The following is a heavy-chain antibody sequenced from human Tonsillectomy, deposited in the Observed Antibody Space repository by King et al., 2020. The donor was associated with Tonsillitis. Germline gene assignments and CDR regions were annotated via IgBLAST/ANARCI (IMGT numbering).Heavy chain of an antibody. CDR2: IIPMFGTA. V-gene: IGHV1-69*01. CDR1: GGTFSSYA. D-gene: IGHD3-9*01. CDR3: ARGPLLRYFDWLSNNWFDP. J-gene: IGHJ5*02. Sequence: QLVQSGAEVKKPGSSVKVSCKASGGTFSSYAISWVRQAPGQGLEWMGGIIPMFGTANYAQKFQGRVTITADESTSTAYIELSSLRSEDTALYYCARGPLLRYFDWLSNNWFDPWGQGTLVTVSS.